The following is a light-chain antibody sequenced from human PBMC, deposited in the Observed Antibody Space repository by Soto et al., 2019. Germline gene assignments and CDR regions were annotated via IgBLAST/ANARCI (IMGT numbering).Light chain of an antibody. Sequence: QSALTQPPSASGSPGQSVTISCTGTSSDVGGYNYVSWYQQHPGEAPKLMIYEVTKRPSGVPDRFSGSKSGSTASLTVSGLQAEDEADYYCSSYGGNNNLLFGGGNKVTVL. V-gene: IGLV2-8*01. CDR2: EVT. CDR3: SSYGGNNNLL. J-gene: IGLJ2*01. CDR1: SSDVGGYNY.